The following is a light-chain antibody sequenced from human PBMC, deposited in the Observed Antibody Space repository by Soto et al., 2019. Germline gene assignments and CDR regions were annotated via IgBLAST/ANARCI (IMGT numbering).Light chain of an antibody. J-gene: IGKJ5*01. Sequence: EVVWTQSQGTLSLSPGERATLSCRASQSVSSTYLAWYQQNPGQAPRLLIYDASSRATGIPDRFSGSGSGTDFTLTISRLEPEDFAMYYCQQYSSSPLTFGQGTRLEIK. CDR3: QQYSSSPLT. CDR1: QSVSSTY. CDR2: DAS. V-gene: IGKV3-20*01.